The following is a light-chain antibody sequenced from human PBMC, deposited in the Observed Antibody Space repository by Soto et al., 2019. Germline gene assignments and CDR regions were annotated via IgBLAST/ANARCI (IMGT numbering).Light chain of an antibody. CDR2: GAH. CDR1: RSISDY. CDR3: QQNFRPPQVT. V-gene: IGKV1-39*01. Sequence: DIQVTQSPASVSASVCDRVTITCLTSRSISDYLNWYQQQPGKAPKLLIYGAHTLQSGVPTRFSGSGSGTDFTLTIRTLQPEDFATYYCQQNFRPPQVTFGGGTKVDIK. J-gene: IGKJ4*01.